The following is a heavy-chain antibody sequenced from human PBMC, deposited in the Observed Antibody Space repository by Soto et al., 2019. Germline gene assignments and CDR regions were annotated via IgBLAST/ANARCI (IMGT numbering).Heavy chain of an antibody. J-gene: IGHJ5*02. D-gene: IGHD6-13*01. Sequence: VQLLESGGGLVQPGGSLRLSCTGSGFTFSSYAMNWVRQAPGKGLEGVSTISGSGGTTYYADSGKGRFTISRDNSKNTLYLQMSSLRAEDTAVYYCAKNGRAAAMYNWFDPWGQGTLVTVSS. CDR3: AKNGRAAAMYNWFDP. CDR1: GFTFSSYA. CDR2: ISGSGGTT. V-gene: IGHV3-23*01.